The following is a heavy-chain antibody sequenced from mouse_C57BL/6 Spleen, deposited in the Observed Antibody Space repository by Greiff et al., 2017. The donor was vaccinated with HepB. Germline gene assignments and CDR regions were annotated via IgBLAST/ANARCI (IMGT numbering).Heavy chain of an antibody. CDR2: IDPETGGT. Sequence: VQLQQSGAELVRPGASVTLSCKASGYTFTDYEMHWVKQTPVHGLEWIGAIDPETGGTAYNQKFKGKAILTADKSSSTAYMELRSLTSEDSAVYYCTRGGRLDDGYYGGFAYWGQGTLVTVSA. CDR3: TRGGRLDDGYYGGFAY. D-gene: IGHD2-3*01. J-gene: IGHJ3*01. V-gene: IGHV1-15*01. CDR1: GYTFTDYE.